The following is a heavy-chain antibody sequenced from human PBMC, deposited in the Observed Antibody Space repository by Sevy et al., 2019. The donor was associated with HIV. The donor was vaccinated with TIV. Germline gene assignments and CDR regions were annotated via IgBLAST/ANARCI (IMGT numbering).Heavy chain of an antibody. D-gene: IGHD3-22*01. CDR2: INPNSGGT. Sequence: ASVKVSCKASGYTFTGYYMHWVRQAPGQGLEWMGWINPNSGGTNYAQKFQGRVTMTRDTSISTAYMELSRLRSDDTAVYYCARAGDYYDSSGYYWRWSTRGDYYYYYYMDVWGKGTTVTVSS. CDR3: ARAGDYYDSSGYYWRWSTRGDYYYYYYMDV. J-gene: IGHJ6*03. V-gene: IGHV1-2*02. CDR1: GYTFTGYY.